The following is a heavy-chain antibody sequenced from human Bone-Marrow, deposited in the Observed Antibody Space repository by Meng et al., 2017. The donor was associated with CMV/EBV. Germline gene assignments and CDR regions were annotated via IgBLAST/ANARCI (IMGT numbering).Heavy chain of an antibody. Sequence: ASVKVSCKASGYTFTGYYMHWVRQAPGQGLEWMGWINPNSGGTNYAQKFQGRVTMTRDTSISTAYMELSRLRSDDTAVYYCARVGCSSTSFYRGPWFDPWGQGTLVTVSS. CDR3: ARVGCSSTSFYRGPWFDP. CDR2: INPNSGGT. V-gene: IGHV1-2*02. J-gene: IGHJ5*02. CDR1: GYTFTGYY. D-gene: IGHD2-2*01.